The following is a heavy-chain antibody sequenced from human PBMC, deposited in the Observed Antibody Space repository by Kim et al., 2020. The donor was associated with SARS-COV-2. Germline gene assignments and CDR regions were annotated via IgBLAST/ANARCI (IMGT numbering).Heavy chain of an antibody. D-gene: IGHD1-26*01. CDR3: AKDLIWEHT. Sequence: GSGKPYVDAVKSRFSISRDNAKNLLFLQMSSLRAEDTAIYYCAKDLIWEHTWGQGILVTVSS. J-gene: IGHJ4*02. V-gene: IGHV3-7*03. CDR2: GSGK.